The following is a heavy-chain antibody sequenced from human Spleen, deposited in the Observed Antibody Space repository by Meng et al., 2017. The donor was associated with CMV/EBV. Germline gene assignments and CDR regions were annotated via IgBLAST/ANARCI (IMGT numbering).Heavy chain of an antibody. CDR1: GYTFTSYY. J-gene: IGHJ6*02. Sequence: ASVKVSCKASGYTFTSYYMHWVRQAPGQGLEWMGIINPSGGSTSYAQKFQGRVTMTRDTSTSTVYMELSSLRSEDTAVYYCARAPPALYYYGSGSLYYGMDVWGQGTTVTVSS. CDR2: INPSGGST. D-gene: IGHD3-10*01. V-gene: IGHV1-46*01. CDR3: ARAPPALYYYGSGSLYYGMDV.